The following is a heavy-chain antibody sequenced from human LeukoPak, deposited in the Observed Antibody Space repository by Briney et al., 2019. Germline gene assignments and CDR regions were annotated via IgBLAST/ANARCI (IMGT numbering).Heavy chain of an antibody. V-gene: IGHV4-34*01. CDR3: ARRRSARYFDWLPNPNNWFDP. D-gene: IGHD3-9*01. CDR2: INNSGST. J-gene: IGHJ5*02. Sequence: PSETLSLTCAVYGGSFSGYYWSWIRQPPGKGLEWVGEINNSGSTNYNPSLKSRVTISVDTSKNQFSLKLSSVTAADTAVYYCARRRSARYFDWLPNPNNWFDPWGQGTLVTVSS. CDR1: GGSFSGYY.